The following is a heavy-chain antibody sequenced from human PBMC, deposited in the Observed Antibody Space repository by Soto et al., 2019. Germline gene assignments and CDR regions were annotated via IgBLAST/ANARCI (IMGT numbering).Heavy chain of an antibody. CDR2: ISSSSSYI. CDR1: GFTFSSYS. CDR3: ARDLDDSSGYYYDNWFDP. V-gene: IGHV3-21*01. J-gene: IGHJ5*02. D-gene: IGHD3-22*01. Sequence: PGGSLRLSCAASGFTFSSYSMNWVRQAPGKGLEWVSSISSSSSYIYYADSVKGRFTISRDNAKNSLYLQMNSLRAEDTAVYYCARDLDDSSGYYYDNWFDPWGQGTLVTVPQ.